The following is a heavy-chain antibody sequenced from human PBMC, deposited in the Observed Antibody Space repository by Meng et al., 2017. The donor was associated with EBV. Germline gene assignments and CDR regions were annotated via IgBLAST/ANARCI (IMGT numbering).Heavy chain of an antibody. Sequence: QVQLVRSAAEVKKPGSSVKVSCKTSGGPFRYYAISWVRQAPGQGLEWLGGFLPRLGAPNYAQKFHGRVKITADESTSTHYMDLSSLRSEDTAIYYCESESGRGYTPDYWGQGTLVTVSS. CDR2: FLPRLGAP. CDR1: GGPFRYYA. V-gene: IGHV1-69*01. J-gene: IGHJ4*02. CDR3: ESESGRGYTPDY. D-gene: IGHD3-10*01.